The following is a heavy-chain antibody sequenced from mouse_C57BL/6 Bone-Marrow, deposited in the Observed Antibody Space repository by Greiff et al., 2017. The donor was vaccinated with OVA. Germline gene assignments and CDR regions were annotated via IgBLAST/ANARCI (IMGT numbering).Heavy chain of an antibody. CDR3: ARREITTVPPFAY. V-gene: IGHV1-55*01. J-gene: IGHJ3*01. CDR1: GYTFTSYW. Sequence: VQLQQPGAELVKPGASVKMSCKASGYTFTSYWITWVKQRPGQGLEWIGDIYPGSGSTNYNEKFKGKATLTVDTSSSPAYLPLSSLTSEDSAVYYCARREITTVPPFAYWGQGTLVTVSA. CDR2: IYPGSGST. D-gene: IGHD1-1*01.